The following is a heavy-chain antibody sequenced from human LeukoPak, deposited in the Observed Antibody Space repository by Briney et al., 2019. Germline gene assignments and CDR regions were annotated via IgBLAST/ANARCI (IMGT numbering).Heavy chain of an antibody. J-gene: IGHJ5*02. V-gene: IGHV4-59*01. CDR2: IYYSGST. CDR3: ARGSYYDFWSGYYTGMSEYNWFDP. CDR1: GGSISSYY. D-gene: IGHD3-3*01. Sequence: SETLSLSCTVSGGSISSYYWSCIRQPPGKGLEWIGYIYYSGSTNYNPSLKSRVTISVDTSKNQFSLKLSSVTAADTAVYYCARGSYYDFWSGYYTGMSEYNWFDPWGQGTLVTVSS.